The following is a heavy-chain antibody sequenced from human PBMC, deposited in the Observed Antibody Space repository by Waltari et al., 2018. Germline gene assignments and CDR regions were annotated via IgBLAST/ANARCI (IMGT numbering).Heavy chain of an antibody. CDR1: GSTFTGYY. V-gene: IGHV1-2*02. Sequence: QVQLVQSGAEVTKPGASVKVSCKASGSTFTGYYMHWVRQAPGQGLEWMGWINPNSGGTNYAQKFQGRVTMTRDTSISTAYMELSRLRSDDTAVYYCARGEYQLLLIRYYYYGMDVWGQGTTVTVSS. J-gene: IGHJ6*02. CDR2: INPNSGGT. D-gene: IGHD2-2*01. CDR3: ARGEYQLLLIRYYYYGMDV.